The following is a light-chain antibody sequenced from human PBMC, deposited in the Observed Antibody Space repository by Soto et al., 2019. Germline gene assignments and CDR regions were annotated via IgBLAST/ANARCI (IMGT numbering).Light chain of an antibody. CDR3: DSYTSNGLYV. J-gene: IGLJ1*01. CDR2: DVS. V-gene: IGLV2-14*03. Sequence: QSVLTQPTSVSGSPGQSITISCTGTSSDVGGYNFVSWYQHHPGKAPKVMIYDVSNRPSGVSNRFSGSKSGNKASLTISGRQAEDEADYYCDSYTSNGLYVFGTGTKVTVL. CDR1: SSDVGGYNF.